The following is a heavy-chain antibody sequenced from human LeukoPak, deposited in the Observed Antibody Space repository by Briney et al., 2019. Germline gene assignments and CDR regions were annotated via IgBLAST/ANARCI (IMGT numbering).Heavy chain of an antibody. V-gene: IGHV4-61*08. J-gene: IGHJ4*02. CDR1: GGSISTPGYY. CDR3: ARSVLGYSYGLHIDY. CDR2: IHYRGST. Sequence: RASETLSLTCTVSGGSISTPGYYWSWIRQSPGEGLEWIGYIHYRGSTNYNPSLKSRVTISVDTSKNQFSLKLSSLTAADTAVYYCARSVLGYSYGLHIDYWGQGTLVTVSS. D-gene: IGHD5-18*01.